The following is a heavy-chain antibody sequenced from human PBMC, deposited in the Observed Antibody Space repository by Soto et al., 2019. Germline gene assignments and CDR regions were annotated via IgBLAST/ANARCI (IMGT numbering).Heavy chain of an antibody. CDR3: AKKDRITMIVVVMTRGAYFAS. J-gene: IGHJ4*02. Sequence: PEASLSLSCTASGFTFSSYAMSWVRQAPGKGLELVSAISGSGGSTYYAYSVKGRFTISRDNSKNTLYLQMNSLRAEDTAVYYCAKKDRITMIVVVMTRGAYFASGGQGPRVT. V-gene: IGHV3-23*01. CDR2: ISGSGGST. CDR1: GFTFSSYA. D-gene: IGHD3-22*01.